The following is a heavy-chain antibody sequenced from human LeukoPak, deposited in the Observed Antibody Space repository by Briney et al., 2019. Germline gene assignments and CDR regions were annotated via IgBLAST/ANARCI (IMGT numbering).Heavy chain of an antibody. CDR1: GYTFTSYA. D-gene: IGHD3-10*01. CDR3: ARERITMVRGVIDGMDV. J-gene: IGHJ6*04. Sequence: ASVKVSCKASGYTFTSYAMHWVRQAPGQRLEWMGWINAGNGNTKYSQKFQGRVTITRDTSASTAYIELSSLRSEDTAVYNCARERITMVRGVIDGMDVWGKGTTVTVSS. V-gene: IGHV1-3*01. CDR2: INAGNGNT.